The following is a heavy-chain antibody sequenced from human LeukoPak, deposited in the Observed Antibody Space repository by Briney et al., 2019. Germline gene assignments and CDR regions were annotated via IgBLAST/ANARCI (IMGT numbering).Heavy chain of an antibody. CDR1: VYTFTSYY. J-gene: IGHJ4*02. CDR3: AASIQYSSSVSFDY. D-gene: IGHD6-6*01. V-gene: IGHV1-2*02. Sequence: ASVKVSCKASVYTFTSYYMHWVRQAPGQGLEWMGWINPNINGTNYAQKFQGRVTMTGDRSISTAYMELSRLRSDDTAVYYCAASIQYSSSVSFDYWGQGTLVTVSS. CDR2: INPNINGT.